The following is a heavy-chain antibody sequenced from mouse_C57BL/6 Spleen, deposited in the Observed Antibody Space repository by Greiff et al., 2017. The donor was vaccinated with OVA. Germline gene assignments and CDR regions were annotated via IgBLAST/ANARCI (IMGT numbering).Heavy chain of an antibody. CDR1: GYTFTSYW. Sequence: VQLQQSGAELVKPGASVKMSCKASGYTFTSYWINWVKQRPGQGLEWIGDIYPGSGSTNYNEKFKSKATLTVDTSSSTAYMQLSSLTSEDSAVYYCARRIYYGNHGYFDYWGQGTTLTVSS. V-gene: IGHV1-55*01. CDR2: IYPGSGST. D-gene: IGHD2-1*01. CDR3: ARRIYYGNHGYFDY. J-gene: IGHJ2*01.